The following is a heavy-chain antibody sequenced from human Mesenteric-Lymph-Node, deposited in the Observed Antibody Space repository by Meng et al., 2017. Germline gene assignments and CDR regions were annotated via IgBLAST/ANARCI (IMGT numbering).Heavy chain of an antibody. CDR1: GGSISSGGYY. Sequence: SETLSLTCTVSGGSISSGGYYWSWIRQHPGKGLEWIGSIYSSGSTYYNPSLKSRVTISVDTSKNQFSLKLTSVSAADTGVYYCARDVGRGSYFDYWGQGTLVTVSS. D-gene: IGHD1-26*01. CDR3: ARDVGRGSYFDY. V-gene: IGHV4-39*07. J-gene: IGHJ4*02. CDR2: IYSSGST.